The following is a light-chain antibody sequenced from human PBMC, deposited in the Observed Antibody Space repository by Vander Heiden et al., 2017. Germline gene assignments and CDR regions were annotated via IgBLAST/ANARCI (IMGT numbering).Light chain of an antibody. CDR3: QQSDSTPLYT. CDR2: AAS. J-gene: IGKJ2*01. Sequence: DIQMTQSPSSLSASVGDRVTITCRASQSISSYLNWYQQKPGKAPKLLIYAASSLQSGVPSRFSGSGSRTDFTLTISSLQPEDFATYYCQQSDSTPLYTFGQGTKLEIK. V-gene: IGKV1-39*01. CDR1: QSISSY.